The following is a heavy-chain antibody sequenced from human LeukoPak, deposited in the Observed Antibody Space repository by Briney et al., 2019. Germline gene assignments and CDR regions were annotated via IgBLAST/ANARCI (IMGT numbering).Heavy chain of an antibody. V-gene: IGHV3-33*08. CDR2: IWYDGSNK. Sequence: GGSLRLSCAASGFTFSGYGMHWVRQAPGKGLEWVAVIWYDGSNKYYADSVKGRFTISRDNSKNTLYLQMNSLRAEDTAVYYCARERRADNWFDPWGQGTLVTVSS. J-gene: IGHJ5*02. CDR1: GFTFSGYG. CDR3: ARERRADNWFDP.